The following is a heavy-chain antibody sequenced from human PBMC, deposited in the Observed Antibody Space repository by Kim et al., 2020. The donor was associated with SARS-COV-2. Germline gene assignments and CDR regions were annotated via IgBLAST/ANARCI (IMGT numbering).Heavy chain of an antibody. V-gene: IGHV3-15*01. J-gene: IGHJ6*02. CDR1: GFTFSNAW. CDR2: IKSKTDGGTT. D-gene: IGHD3-9*01. CDR3: TTLLRYFDWLAVKYYYYGMDV. Sequence: GGSLRLSCAAYGFTFSNAWMSWVRQAPGKGLEWVGRIKSKTDGGTTNYAAPVKGRFTISRDDSKNTLYLQMNSLKTEDTAVYYCTTLLRYFDWLAVKYYYYGMDVWGQGTTFTVSS.